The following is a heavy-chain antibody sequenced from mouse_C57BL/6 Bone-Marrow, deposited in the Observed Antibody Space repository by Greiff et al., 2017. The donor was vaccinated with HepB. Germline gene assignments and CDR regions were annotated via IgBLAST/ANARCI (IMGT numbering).Heavy chain of an antibody. V-gene: IGHV12-3*01. CDR3: AGDRSTYDYDRVYYAMDY. D-gene: IGHD2-4*01. J-gene: IGHJ4*01. CDR1: GFPITSGYY. Sequence: VKLMESGPGLVKPSQSLFLTCSITGFPITSGYYWIWIRQSPGKPLEWMGYITHSGETFYNPSLQSPISITRETSKNQFFLQLNSVTTEDTAMYYCAGDRSTYDYDRVYYAMDYWGQGTSVTVSS. CDR2: ITHSGET.